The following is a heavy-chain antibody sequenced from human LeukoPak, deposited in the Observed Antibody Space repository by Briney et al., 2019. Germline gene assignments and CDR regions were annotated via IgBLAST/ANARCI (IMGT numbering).Heavy chain of an antibody. CDR3: ARGRPYYYDSSGYSFDY. CDR2: INPNSGGT. CDR1: GYTFTGYY. D-gene: IGHD3-22*01. V-gene: IGHV1-2*06. J-gene: IGHJ4*02. Sequence: ASVKVSCKASGYTFTGYYMHWVRQAPGQGLEWMGRINPNSGGTNYAQKFQGRVTMTRDTSISTAYMELSRLRSDDTAVYYCARGRPYYYDSSGYSFDYWGQGTLVTVSS.